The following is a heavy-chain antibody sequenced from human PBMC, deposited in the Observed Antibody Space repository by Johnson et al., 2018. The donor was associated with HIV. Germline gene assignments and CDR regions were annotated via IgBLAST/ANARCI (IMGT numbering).Heavy chain of an antibody. Sequence: VQLVESGGGVVQPGGSLRLSCAASGFSFSNYAMTWVRQAPGKGLEWVSTVNGGGGSTYYADSVKGRFTISRDNAKNTLYLQMNSLRAEDTAVYYCARGGDYDEGAFDIWGQGTMVTVSS. D-gene: IGHD4-17*01. CDR1: GFSFSNYA. CDR2: VNGGGGST. CDR3: ARGGDYDEGAFDI. V-gene: IGHV3-23*04. J-gene: IGHJ3*02.